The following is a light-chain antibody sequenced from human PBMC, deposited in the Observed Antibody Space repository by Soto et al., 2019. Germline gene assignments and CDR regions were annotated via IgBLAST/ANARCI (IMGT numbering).Light chain of an antibody. J-gene: IGLJ2*01. CDR3: SSYTNSSTLAHVV. CDR1: SSDVGGYNY. Sequence: QSALTQPASVSGSPGQSITISCTGTSSDVGGYNYVSWYQQHPGKAPKLMIYDVSNRPSGVSNRFSGSKSGNTASLTISGLQAEDEADYYCSSYTNSSTLAHVVFGGGTKLTVL. CDR2: DVS. V-gene: IGLV2-14*01.